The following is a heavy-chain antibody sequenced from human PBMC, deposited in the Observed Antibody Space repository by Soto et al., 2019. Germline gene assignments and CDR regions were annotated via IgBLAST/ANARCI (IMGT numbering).Heavy chain of an antibody. CDR2: IYPGDSDT. V-gene: IGHV5-51*01. CDR3: ARHVRIAAAGSYYYYGMDV. J-gene: IGHJ6*02. Sequence: GASLKISCKGSEYSFTSYWIGWVRQMPGKGLEWMGIIYPGDSDTRYSPSFQGQVTISADKSISTAYLQWSSLKASDTAMYYCARHVRIAAAGSYYYYGMDVWGQGTTVTVSS. D-gene: IGHD6-13*01. CDR1: EYSFTSYW.